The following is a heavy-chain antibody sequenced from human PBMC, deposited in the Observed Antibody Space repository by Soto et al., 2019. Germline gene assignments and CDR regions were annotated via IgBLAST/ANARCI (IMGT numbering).Heavy chain of an antibody. Sequence: PGESLKISCKGSGYSFTNFWIGWVRQMPGKALEWMGIIYPGDSDTRYSPSFQGQVTISADKSISTAYLQWSSLEASDTAMYYCARKTAGRGYSTGWRYGMDVWCQGTTVTVSS. CDR1: GYSFTNFW. J-gene: IGHJ6*02. CDR3: ARKTAGRGYSTGWRYGMDV. CDR2: IYPGDSDT. D-gene: IGHD6-19*01. V-gene: IGHV5-51*01.